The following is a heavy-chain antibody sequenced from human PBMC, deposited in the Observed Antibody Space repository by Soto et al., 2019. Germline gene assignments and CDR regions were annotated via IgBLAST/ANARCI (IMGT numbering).Heavy chain of an antibody. V-gene: IGHV4-59*08. CDR2: IYYSGST. CDR1: GGSISSYY. Sequence: SETLSLTCTVSGGSISSYYWSWIRQPPGKGLEWIGYIYYSGSTNYNPSLKSRVTISVDTSKNQFSLKLNSMTAADTAVYYCARHNDGSGSTYFDYWGQGTLVTVYS. J-gene: IGHJ4*02. D-gene: IGHD3-10*01. CDR3: ARHNDGSGSTYFDY.